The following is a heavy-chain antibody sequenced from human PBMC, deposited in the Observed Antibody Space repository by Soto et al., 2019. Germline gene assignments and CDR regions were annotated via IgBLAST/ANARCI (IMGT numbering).Heavy chain of an antibody. CDR1: GASISVHSYY. Sequence: SETLSLTCTVSGASISVHSYYWTWIRQPPGKGLEWIGRSYYSETTYFNPSLERRATISVDTSKNQFFLRLKSVTAADTAIFFCRRRYKWNENYFVPWGPGALVTVSS. CDR3: RRRYKWNENYFVP. V-gene: IGHV4-39*01. CDR2: SYYSETT. J-gene: IGHJ5*02. D-gene: IGHD1-20*01.